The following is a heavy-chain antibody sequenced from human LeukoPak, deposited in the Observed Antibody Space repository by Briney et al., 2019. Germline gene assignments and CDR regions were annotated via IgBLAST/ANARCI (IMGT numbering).Heavy chain of an antibody. CDR1: GGSFSGYY. Sequence: SETLSLTCAVYGGSFSGYYWSWIRQPPGKGLEWIGEINHSGSTNYNPSLKSRVTISVDTSKNQFSLKLSSVTAADTAVYYCARKDRVLLWFGESPGYFDYWAREPWSPSPQ. CDR2: INHSGST. V-gene: IGHV4-34*01. J-gene: IGHJ4*02. CDR3: ARKDRVLLWFGESPGYFDY. D-gene: IGHD3-10*01.